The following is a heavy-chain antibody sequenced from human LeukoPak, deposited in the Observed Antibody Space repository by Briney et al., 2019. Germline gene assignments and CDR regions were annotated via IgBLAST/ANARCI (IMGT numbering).Heavy chain of an antibody. V-gene: IGHV4-4*09. D-gene: IGHD1-1*01. Sequence: SETLSLTCTVSGDSINSHYWSWIRQPPGKGLEWIGFIYTRGSTNYNPSLKSRVTMSGDTSKNQVSLTLNSVTAADTAVYYCARHWLETTKTYSYWFDPWGQGTLVTVSS. CDR2: IYTRGST. CDR3: ARHWLETTKTYSYWFDP. J-gene: IGHJ5*02. CDR1: GDSINSHY.